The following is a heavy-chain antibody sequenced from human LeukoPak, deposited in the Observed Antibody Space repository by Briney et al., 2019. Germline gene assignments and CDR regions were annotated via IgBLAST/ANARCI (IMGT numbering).Heavy chain of an antibody. J-gene: IGHJ4*02. CDR3: ARDRCTSTTCYLFDY. CDR1: GFTFSTSA. V-gene: IGHV3-30*04. CDR2: ISSDGSDT. Sequence: PGGSLRLSCAASGFTFSTSAKHWVRQAPGKGLEWVAVISSDGSDTNYADSVKGRFTISRDNSKNTLCLEMNSLRSEDTAVYYCARDRCTSTTCYLFDYWGQGTLVIVSS. D-gene: IGHD2/OR15-2a*01.